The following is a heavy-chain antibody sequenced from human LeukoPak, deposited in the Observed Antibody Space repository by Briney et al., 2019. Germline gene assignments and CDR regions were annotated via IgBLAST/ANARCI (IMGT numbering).Heavy chain of an antibody. CDR3: ARGSSSWSHFDY. CDR2: INSDGSST. CDR1: GFTFSSYW. V-gene: IGHV3-74*01. D-gene: IGHD6-13*01. Sequence: RGSLRLSCAASGFTFSSYWIHWVRHAPGKGLVWVSRINSDGSSTTYADSVKGRFTISRDNAKNTVYLQMNSLRAEDTAVYYCARGSSSWSHFDYWGQGTLVTVSS. J-gene: IGHJ4*02.